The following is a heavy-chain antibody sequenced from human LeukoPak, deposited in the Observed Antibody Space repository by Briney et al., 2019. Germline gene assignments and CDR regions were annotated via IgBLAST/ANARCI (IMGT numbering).Heavy chain of an antibody. V-gene: IGHV1-18*04. Sequence: ASVKVSCKASGHTFTSYGISWVRQAPGQGLEWMGWISAYNGNTNYAQKLQGRVTMTTDTSTSTAYMELRSLRSDDTAVYYCARDEMEQWLVLVDYWGQGTLVTVSS. CDR3: ARDEMEQWLVLVDY. J-gene: IGHJ4*02. D-gene: IGHD6-19*01. CDR1: GHTFTSYG. CDR2: ISAYNGNT.